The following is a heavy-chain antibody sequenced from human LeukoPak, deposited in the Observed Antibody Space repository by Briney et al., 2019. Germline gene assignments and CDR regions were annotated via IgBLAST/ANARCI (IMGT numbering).Heavy chain of an antibody. CDR2: ISWNSGSI. CDR3: AKDMSEDVDTAMVIDY. Sequence: GGSLRLSCAASGFTFSSYSMNWVRQAPGKGLEWVSGISWNSGSIGYADSVKGRFTISRGNAKNSLYLQMNSLRAEDTALYYCAKDMSEDVDTAMVIDYWGQGTLVTVSS. CDR1: GFTFSSYS. D-gene: IGHD5-18*01. V-gene: IGHV3-9*01. J-gene: IGHJ4*02.